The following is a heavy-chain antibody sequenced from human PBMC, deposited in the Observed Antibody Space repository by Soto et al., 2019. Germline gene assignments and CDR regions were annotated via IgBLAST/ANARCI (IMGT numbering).Heavy chain of an antibody. V-gene: IGHV1-24*01. CDR2: FDPEDGET. CDR1: GYTLTELS. CDR3: ATGVGRDTIFGVVTTKKGAFDI. Sequence: WASVKVSCKVSGYTLTELSMHWVRQAPGKGLEWMGGFDPEDGETIYAQKFQGRVTMTEDTSTDTAYMELSSLRSEDTAVYYCATGVGRDTIFGVVTTKKGAFDIWGQGTMVTVSS. D-gene: IGHD3-3*01. J-gene: IGHJ3*02.